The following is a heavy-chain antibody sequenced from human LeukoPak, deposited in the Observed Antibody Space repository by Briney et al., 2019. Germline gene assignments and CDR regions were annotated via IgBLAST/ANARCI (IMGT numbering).Heavy chain of an antibody. V-gene: IGHV1-69*05. D-gene: IGHD5-18*01. CDR3: ARSSPPIHDAFDI. CDR1: GGTFSSYA. J-gene: IGHJ3*02. CDR2: IIPIFGTV. Sequence: SVKVSCKASGGTFSSYAISWVRQAPGQGLEWMGGIIPIFGTVNYAQKFQGRVTITTDESTSTAYMELSSLRSEDTAVYYCARSSPPIHDAFDIWGQGTMVTVSS.